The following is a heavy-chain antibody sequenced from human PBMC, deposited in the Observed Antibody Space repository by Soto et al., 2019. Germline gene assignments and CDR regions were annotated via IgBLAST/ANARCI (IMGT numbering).Heavy chain of an antibody. CDR3: ARVPYYDFWSGYYTHYYYGMDV. D-gene: IGHD3-3*01. V-gene: IGHV4-34*01. CDR1: GGSFSGYY. J-gene: IGHJ6*02. Sequence: TLSLTCAVYGGSFSGYYWSWIRQPPGKGLEWIGEINHSGSTNYNPSLKSRVTISVDTSKNQFSLKLSSVTAADTAVYYCARVPYYDFWSGYYTHYYYGMDVWGQGTTVTVSS. CDR2: INHSGST.